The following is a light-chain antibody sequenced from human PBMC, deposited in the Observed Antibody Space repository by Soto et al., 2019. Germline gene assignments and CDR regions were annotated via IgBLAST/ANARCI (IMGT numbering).Light chain of an antibody. Sequence: DIQMTQSPSSLSASVGDRVTITCRPSQRISSRLNWYQKKPGKAPKVLIYGVSSLQNGVTSRFSGSGSGTDFTLTISSLQPEDIATYYCQQTDSTPYTFGQGTTLDIK. V-gene: IGKV1-39*01. CDR1: QRISSR. J-gene: IGKJ2*01. CDR3: QQTDSTPYT. CDR2: GVS.